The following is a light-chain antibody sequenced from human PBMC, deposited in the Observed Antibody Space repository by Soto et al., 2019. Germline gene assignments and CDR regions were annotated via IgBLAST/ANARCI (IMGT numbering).Light chain of an antibody. Sequence: EIVLTQSPATLSLSPGERATLSCRASQSVSSYLAWYQQKPGQAPRLLIYDASNRATGIPARFSGSGSGTDFTLTISSLEREGFAVYYWQQRSNWPPYTFVQGTKLQIK. CDR3: QQRSNWPPYT. CDR2: DAS. CDR1: QSVSSY. J-gene: IGKJ2*01. V-gene: IGKV3-11*01.